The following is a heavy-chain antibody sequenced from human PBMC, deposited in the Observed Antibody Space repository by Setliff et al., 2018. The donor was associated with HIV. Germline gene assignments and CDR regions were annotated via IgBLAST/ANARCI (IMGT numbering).Heavy chain of an antibody. Sequence: PGGSLRLSCVASGFTFRTFAMHWARQAPGKGLEWVSGVTYDGSNKYYADSVKGRFTISRDNAKNSLYLQMSSLRVDDTAVYYCARISSAWYLVDYWGQGTLVTVSS. CDR3: ARISSAWYLVDY. D-gene: IGHD6-13*01. J-gene: IGHJ4*02. CDR2: VTYDGSNK. CDR1: GFTFRTFA. V-gene: IGHV3-30*07.